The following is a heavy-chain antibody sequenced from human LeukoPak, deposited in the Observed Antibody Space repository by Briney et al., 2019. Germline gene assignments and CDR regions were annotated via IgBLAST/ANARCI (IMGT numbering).Heavy chain of an antibody. Sequence: SETLSLTCTVSAGSISSYYWSWIRQPAGKGLEWIGYTYYSGSTNYNPSLKSRVTISVDTSKNQFSLKLSSVTAADTAVYYCARETSQKGAHYMDVWGKGTTVTVSS. V-gene: IGHV4-59*01. CDR3: ARETSQKGAHYMDV. CDR1: AGSISSYY. CDR2: TYYSGST. J-gene: IGHJ6*03. D-gene: IGHD3-16*01.